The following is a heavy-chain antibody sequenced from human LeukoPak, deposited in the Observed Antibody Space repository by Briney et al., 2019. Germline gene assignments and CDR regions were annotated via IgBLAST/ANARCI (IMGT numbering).Heavy chain of an antibody. CDR1: GFTFSRYA. CDR3: ARWLLYFDY. V-gene: IGHV3-30-3*01. CDR2: ISYDGSNI. J-gene: IGHJ4*02. Sequence: GGSLRLSCADSGFTFSRYAMHCVRQAPGKRLEWVAVISYDGSNIYCADAVKGRFTISRDNSKNTLYLQMNSLRAEDTAVYYCARWLLYFDYWGQGTLVTVSS. D-gene: IGHD2-21*01.